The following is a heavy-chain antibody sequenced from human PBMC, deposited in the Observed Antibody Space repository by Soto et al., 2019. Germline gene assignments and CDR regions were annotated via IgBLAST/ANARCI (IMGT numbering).Heavy chain of an antibody. Sequence: QVQLVESGGGVDQPGRSLRLSCAASGFTFSSYAMHWVRQAPGKGLEWVAVISYDGSNKYYADSVKGRFTISRDNSKNTLYLQMNSLRAEDTAVYYCAREREQQLVHDYWGQGTLVTVSS. D-gene: IGHD6-13*01. J-gene: IGHJ4*02. CDR2: ISYDGSNK. V-gene: IGHV3-30-3*01. CDR1: GFTFSSYA. CDR3: AREREQQLVHDY.